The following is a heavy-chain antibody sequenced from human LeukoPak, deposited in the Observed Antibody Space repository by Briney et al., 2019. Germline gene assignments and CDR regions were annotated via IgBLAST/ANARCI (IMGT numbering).Heavy chain of an antibody. CDR1: GGSISSSSYY. Sequence: SQTLSLTCTVSGGSISSSSYYWGWIRQPPGKGLEWIGGFYYTGSTYYNPSLKSRVTISVDTSKNQFSLKLSSVTAADTAVYYCARARSSSGNSRFDPWGQGTLVTVSS. CDR3: ARARSSSGNSRFDP. D-gene: IGHD4-23*01. J-gene: IGHJ5*02. CDR2: FYYTGST. V-gene: IGHV4-39*07.